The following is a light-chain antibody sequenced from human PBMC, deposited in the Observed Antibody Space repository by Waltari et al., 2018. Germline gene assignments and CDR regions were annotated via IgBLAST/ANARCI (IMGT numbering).Light chain of an antibody. V-gene: IGKV1-33*01. J-gene: IGKJ4*01. Sequence: DIQMTQAPSSLPASVGDRVTITCQASHDINKNLNWFQQKPGRAPKVLIFDASNLRTGVPLRFSGSGSGTHFTFTISSLQPEDVATYYCQQYKNVPLTFGGGTKVEIK. CDR2: DAS. CDR3: QQYKNVPLT. CDR1: HDINKN.